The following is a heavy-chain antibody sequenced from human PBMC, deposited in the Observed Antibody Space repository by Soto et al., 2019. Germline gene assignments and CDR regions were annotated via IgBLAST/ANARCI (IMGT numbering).Heavy chain of an antibody. CDR2: ISSSSSYT. Sequence: QVQLVESGVGLVKPGGSLRLSCAASGFTFSDYYMSWIRQAPGKGLEWVSYISSSSSYTNYADSVKGRFTISRDNAKNSLYLQMNSLRAEDTAVYYCARGGGGHYYYYYGMDVWGQGTTVTVSS. V-gene: IGHV3-11*06. D-gene: IGHD3-10*01. CDR3: ARGGGGHYYYYYGMDV. J-gene: IGHJ6*02. CDR1: GFTFSDYY.